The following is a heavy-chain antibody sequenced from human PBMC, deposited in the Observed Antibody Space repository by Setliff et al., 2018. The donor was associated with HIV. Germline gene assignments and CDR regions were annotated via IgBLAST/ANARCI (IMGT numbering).Heavy chain of an antibody. D-gene: IGHD3-10*01. CDR2: IWYDGSNK. CDR1: GFTFSSYG. Sequence: GGSLRLSCVASGFTFSSYGMHWVRQAPGKGLEWVAVIWYDGSNKYYADSVKGRFTISRDNSKNTLYLQMNTLSAEDTAVYYCAREGVSLWFGELPSSYYMDVWGKGTTVTVS. V-gene: IGHV3-33*01. CDR3: AREGVSLWFGELPSSYYMDV. J-gene: IGHJ6*03.